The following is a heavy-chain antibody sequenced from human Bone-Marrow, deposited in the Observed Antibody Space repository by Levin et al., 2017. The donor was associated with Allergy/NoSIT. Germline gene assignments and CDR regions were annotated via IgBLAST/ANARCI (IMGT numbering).Heavy chain of an antibody. V-gene: IGHV3-72*01. D-gene: IGHD6-19*01. CDR1: GFTFSDHY. CDR2: AKNKANSHTT. Sequence: GESLKISCVASGFTFSDHYMNWVRQAPGKGLEWVGRAKNKANSHTTEYAASVKGRFTVSRDDSENSLYLEMNSLKTDDTAVYYCARGSETFPPAFDIWGQGTMVTVSS. CDR3: ARGSETFPPAFDI. J-gene: IGHJ3*02.